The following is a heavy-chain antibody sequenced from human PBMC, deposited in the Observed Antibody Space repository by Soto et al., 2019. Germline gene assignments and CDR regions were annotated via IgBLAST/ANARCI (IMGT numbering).Heavy chain of an antibody. V-gene: IGHV4-34*01. CDR1: GGSFSGYY. D-gene: IGHD2-15*01. J-gene: IGHJ4*02. Sequence: SETLSLTCAVYGGSFSGYYWSWIRQPPGKGLEWIGEINHSGSTNYNPSLKSRVTISVDTSKNQFSLKLSSVTAADTAVYYCARVAKSDIVVVVAATDKEAGYFDYWGQGTLVTVSS. CDR2: INHSGST. CDR3: ARVAKSDIVVVVAATDKEAGYFDY.